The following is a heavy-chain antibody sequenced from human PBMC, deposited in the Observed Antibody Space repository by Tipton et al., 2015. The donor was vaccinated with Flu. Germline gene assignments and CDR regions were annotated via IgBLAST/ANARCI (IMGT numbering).Heavy chain of an antibody. J-gene: IGHJ4*02. CDR2: INPNSGGT. CDR3: ARVADPSMYKDSHNEAYYFDY. CDR1: GYTFTGYY. Sequence: QLVQSGAEVKKPGASVKVSCKASGYTFTGYYMHWVRQAPGQGLEWMGWINPNSGGTNYAQKFQGWVTMTRNTSISTAYMELSRLRSDDTAVYYCARVADPSMYKDSHNEAYYFDYWGQGTLVTVSS. V-gene: IGHV1-2*04. D-gene: IGHD1-14*01.